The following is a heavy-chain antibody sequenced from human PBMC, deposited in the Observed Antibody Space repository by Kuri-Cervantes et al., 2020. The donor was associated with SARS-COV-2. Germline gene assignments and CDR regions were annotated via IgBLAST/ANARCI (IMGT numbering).Heavy chain of an antibody. Sequence: GGSLRLSCAASGFTFSSYSMNWVRQAPGKGLEWVSSISSSSSYIYYADSVKGRFTISRDNAKNSLYLQMNSLRAEDTAVYYCARAGWYYDSSGYLIDYWGQGTLVTCSS. CDR2: ISSSSSYI. J-gene: IGHJ4*02. CDR3: ARAGWYYDSSGYLIDY. V-gene: IGHV3-21*01. CDR1: GFTFSSYS. D-gene: IGHD3-22*01.